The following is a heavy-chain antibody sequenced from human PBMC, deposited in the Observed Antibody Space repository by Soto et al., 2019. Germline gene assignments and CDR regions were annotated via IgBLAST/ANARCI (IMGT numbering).Heavy chain of an antibody. V-gene: IGHV4-39*01. J-gene: IGHJ2*01. CDR2: IYYTGST. CDR3: ARRGDAYNYRWWFDL. Sequence: SETLSLTCTVSGGSIGSSSYCWGWIRKPPGKGLEWIGNIYYTGSTDYNPSLKSRITLSIDTSKNQFSLNLNSVTAADTAVFYCARRGDAYNYRWWFDLWGRGTLVTVSS. D-gene: IGHD3-16*02. CDR1: GGSIGSSSYC.